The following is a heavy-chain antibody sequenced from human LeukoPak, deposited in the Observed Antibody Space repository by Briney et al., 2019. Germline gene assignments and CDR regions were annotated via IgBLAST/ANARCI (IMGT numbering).Heavy chain of an antibody. Sequence: PGESLQISCKGSGYTFTNYWIGWVRQMPGKGLEWMGIVHPGDSDIRYNPSFEGQVTISADKSTTTAYLQWTSLKASDSAMYFCARDMNNGLLPDYWGQGTLVTVSS. V-gene: IGHV5-51*01. CDR2: VHPGDSDI. CDR3: ARDMNNGLLPDY. J-gene: IGHJ4*02. CDR1: GYTFTNYW. D-gene: IGHD2-21*02.